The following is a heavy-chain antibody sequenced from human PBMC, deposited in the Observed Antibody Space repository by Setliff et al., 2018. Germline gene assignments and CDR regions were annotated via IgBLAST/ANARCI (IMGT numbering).Heavy chain of an antibody. J-gene: IGHJ4*02. Sequence: PSETLSLTCTVSGGSIRNYYWSWIRQPAGRGLEWIGHIDPSGNTNYHPSLKSRVTTSIDTSKNQFSLNLSSVTAADTAVYYCARVRCASTSCRYRGAFDFWGQGTLVTVSS. CDR3: ARVRCASTSCRYRGAFDF. CDR2: IDPSGNT. CDR1: GGSIRNYY. D-gene: IGHD2-2*01. V-gene: IGHV4-4*08.